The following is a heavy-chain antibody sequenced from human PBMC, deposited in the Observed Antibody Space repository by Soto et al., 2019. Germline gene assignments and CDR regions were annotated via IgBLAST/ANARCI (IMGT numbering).Heavy chain of an antibody. J-gene: IGHJ4*02. V-gene: IGHV1-8*01. CDR3: ARELEHCSSTSCYYY. D-gene: IGHD2-2*01. CDR1: GYTFTSYD. CDR2: MNPNSGNT. Sequence: EASVKVSCKASGYTFTSYDINWVRQATGQGLEWMGWMNPNSGNTGYAQKFQGRVTMTTDTSTSTAYMELRSLRSDDTAVYYCARELEHCSSTSCYYYRGQGTLVTVSS.